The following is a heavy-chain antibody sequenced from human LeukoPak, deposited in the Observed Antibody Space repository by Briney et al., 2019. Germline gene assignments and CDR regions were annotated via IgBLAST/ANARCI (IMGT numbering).Heavy chain of an antibody. CDR1: GYTFTGYY. CDR2: INPNSGGT. J-gene: IGHJ5*02. Sequence: ASVTVSCKASGYTFTGYYMHWVRQAPGQGLEWMGWINPNSGGTNYAQKFQGRVTMTRDTSISTAYMELSRLRSDDTAVYYCARDQSLYDGSYYNWFDPWGQGTLVTVSS. D-gene: IGHD1-26*01. CDR3: ARDQSLYDGSYYNWFDP. V-gene: IGHV1-2*02.